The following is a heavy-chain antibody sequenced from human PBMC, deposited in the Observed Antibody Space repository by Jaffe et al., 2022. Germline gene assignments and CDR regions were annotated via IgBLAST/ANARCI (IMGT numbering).Heavy chain of an antibody. D-gene: IGHD3-3*01. CDR2: INSDGSST. CDR3: AREASKYDFWSGYHYYFDY. J-gene: IGHJ4*02. Sequence: EVQLVESGGGLVQPGGSLRLSCAASGFTFSSYWMHWVRQAPGKGLVWVSRINSDGSSTSYADSVKGRFTISRDNAKNTLYLQMNSLRAEDTAVYYCAREASKYDFWSGYHYYFDYWGQGTLVTVSS. V-gene: IGHV3-74*01. CDR1: GFTFSSYW.